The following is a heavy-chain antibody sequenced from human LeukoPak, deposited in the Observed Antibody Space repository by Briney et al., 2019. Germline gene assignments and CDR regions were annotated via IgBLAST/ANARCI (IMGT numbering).Heavy chain of an antibody. CDR2: IGGSDTTM. CDR1: GFTFSNYE. D-gene: IGHD2-2*02. J-gene: IGHJ6*01. CDR3: ARTYIRGMDV. Sequence: GESLRLSCAASGFTFSNYEMNWVRQAPAKEPEWVSYIGGSDTTMYYADSVKGRFTISRDTAKNLLWLQMNSLRAEDTAVYYCARTYIRGMDVWGQGTTVTVSS. V-gene: IGHV3-48*03.